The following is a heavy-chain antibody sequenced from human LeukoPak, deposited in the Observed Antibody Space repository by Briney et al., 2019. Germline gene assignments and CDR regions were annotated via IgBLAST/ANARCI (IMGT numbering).Heavy chain of an antibody. CDR2: VYYGGST. V-gene: IGHV4-59*01. CDR3: ARGGIRGYSAFDNLDF. CDR1: GGSFGNFY. D-gene: IGHD5-12*01. Sequence: SETLSLTCTVSGGSFGNFYWTWIRQPPGKGLEWIGYVYYGGSTNYNPSLKSRVSMSVDTSKNQFSLTLTSVTVADTAFYYCARGGIRGYSAFDNLDFWGLGTHVTVSS. J-gene: IGHJ4*02.